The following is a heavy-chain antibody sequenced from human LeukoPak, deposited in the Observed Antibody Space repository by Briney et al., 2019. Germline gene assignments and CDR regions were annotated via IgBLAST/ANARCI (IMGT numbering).Heavy chain of an antibody. D-gene: IGHD2-2*01. Sequence: GGSLRLSCAASGFTFSSYWMSWVRQAPGKGLEWVANIKQDGSEKYYVDSVKGRFTISRDNAKNSLYLQMNSLRAEDTAVYYCARDGGYCSSTSCYVYYYYYYMDVWGKGTTVTVSS. CDR3: ARDGGYCSSTSCYVYYYYYYMDV. V-gene: IGHV3-7*01. CDR1: GFTFSSYW. CDR2: IKQDGSEK. J-gene: IGHJ6*03.